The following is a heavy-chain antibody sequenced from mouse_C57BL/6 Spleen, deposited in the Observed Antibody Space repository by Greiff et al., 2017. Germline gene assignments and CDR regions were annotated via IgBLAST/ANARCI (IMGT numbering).Heavy chain of an antibody. CDR2: IRLKSDNYAT. D-gene: IGHD2-4*01. J-gene: IGHJ3*01. V-gene: IGHV6-3*01. CDR1: GFTFSNYW. Sequence: DVMLVESGGGLVQPGGSMKLSCVASGFTFSNYWMNWVRQSPETGLEWVAQIRLKSDNYATHYAESVKGRFTISRDDSKSSVYLQMNNLRAEDTGIYYCTGALYDSWFAYWGQGTLVTVSA. CDR3: TGALYDSWFAY.